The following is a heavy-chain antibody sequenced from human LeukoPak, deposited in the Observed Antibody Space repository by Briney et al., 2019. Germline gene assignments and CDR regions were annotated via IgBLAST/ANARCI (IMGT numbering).Heavy chain of an antibody. V-gene: IGHV1-18*01. CDR1: GYTFTSYG. CDR3: ARTYYYDSSPADADY. CDR2: ISAYNGNT. Sequence: ASVKVSCKASGYTFTSYGISWVRQAPGQGLEWMGWISAYNGNTNYAQKLQGRVTMTTDTSTSTAYMELRSLRSDDTAVYYCARTYYYDSSPADADYWGQGTLATVCS. J-gene: IGHJ4*02. D-gene: IGHD3-22*01.